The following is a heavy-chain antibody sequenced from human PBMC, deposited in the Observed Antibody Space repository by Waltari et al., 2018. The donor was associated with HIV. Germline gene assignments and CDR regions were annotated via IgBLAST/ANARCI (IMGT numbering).Heavy chain of an antibody. D-gene: IGHD6-19*01. J-gene: IGHJ4*02. Sequence: EVQLVESGGGLVQPGVSLKLSCAASGLTFSGPTMHWVRQASGKGLEWVGRMRTTANSYATAYAASVKGRFIISRDDSKNTAYLQMNNLKTEDTAVYYCTRLVAAVAGTGYWGQGTLVTVSS. CDR2: MRTTANSYAT. CDR1: GLTFSGPT. V-gene: IGHV3-73*01. CDR3: TRLVAAVAGTGY.